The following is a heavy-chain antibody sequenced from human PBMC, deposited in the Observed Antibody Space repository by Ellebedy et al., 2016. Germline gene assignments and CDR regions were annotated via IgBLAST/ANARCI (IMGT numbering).Heavy chain of an antibody. CDR1: GFTFSSYW. J-gene: IGHJ2*01. D-gene: IGHD3-10*01. CDR2: INSDGSYT. CDR3: VRDAGRLGFDWYFDL. Sequence: GGSLRLXCAASGFTFSSYWMHWVRQAPGKGLVWVALINSDGSYTSYADSVKGRFTISRDNAKNTLYLQMNSLRAEDTAVYYCVRDAGRLGFDWYFDLWGRGTLVTVSS. V-gene: IGHV3-74*01.